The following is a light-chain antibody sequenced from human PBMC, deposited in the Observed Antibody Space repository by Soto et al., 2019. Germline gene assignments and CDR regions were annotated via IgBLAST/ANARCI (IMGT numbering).Light chain of an antibody. V-gene: IGKV1-27*01. J-gene: IGKJ1*01. CDR2: AAS. Sequence: DIPVTQSPLSLSASVGDRVTITCRATRDISYSLAWYQQKPGKVPKLLIYAASTLQSGVPSRFSGSGSGTDFSLTISTLQPEDFATYYCQMYYSVPPWTFGQGTKV. CDR3: QMYYSVPPWT. CDR1: RDISYS.